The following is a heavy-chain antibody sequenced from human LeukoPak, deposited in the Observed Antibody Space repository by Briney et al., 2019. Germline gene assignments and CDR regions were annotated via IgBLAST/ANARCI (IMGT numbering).Heavy chain of an antibody. V-gene: IGHV1-69*04. J-gene: IGHJ4*02. CDR1: GGTFISYA. CDR3: ARDTLFGGSYGDY. D-gene: IGHD1-26*01. Sequence: ASVKVSCKASGGTFISYAISWVRQAPGQGLEWMGRIIPILGIANYAQKFQGRVTITADKSTSTAYMELSSLRSEDTAVYYCARDTLFGGSYGDYWGQGTLVTVSS. CDR2: IIPILGIA.